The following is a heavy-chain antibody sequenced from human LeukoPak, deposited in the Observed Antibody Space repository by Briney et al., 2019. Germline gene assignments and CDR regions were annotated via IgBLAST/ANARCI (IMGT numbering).Heavy chain of an antibody. D-gene: IGHD4-23*01. CDR3: ARVYDYGGESNYFDC. V-gene: IGHV1-2*06. CDR1: GYTFTRYY. CDR2: INPVNGGT. Sequence: GASVTVSCKASGYTFTRYYMHWVRQAPGQGLEWMGRINPVNGGTTYAQKFQGRVTMTRDSSISTAYMELNRLRSDDTAVYYCARVYDYGGESNYFDCWGQGSLVTVSS. J-gene: IGHJ4*02.